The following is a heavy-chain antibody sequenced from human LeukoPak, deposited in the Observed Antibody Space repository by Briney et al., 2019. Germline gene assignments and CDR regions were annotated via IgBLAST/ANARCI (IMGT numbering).Heavy chain of an antibody. CDR2: IKQVGSEK. D-gene: IGHD3-22*01. J-gene: IGHJ6*02. Sequence: GGSLRLSCAASGFTFSSYWMTWVRQAPGEGLEWVANIKQVGSEKYYVDSVKGRFTISRDNAKNSLYLQMNSLRAEDTAVYFCARDNFFRYYDSTRDIYYGMDVWGQGTTVTVSS. V-gene: IGHV3-7*01. CDR1: GFTFSSYW. CDR3: ARDNFFRYYDSTRDIYYGMDV.